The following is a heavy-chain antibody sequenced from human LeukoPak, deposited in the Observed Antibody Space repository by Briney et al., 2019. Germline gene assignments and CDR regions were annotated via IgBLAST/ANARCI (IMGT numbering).Heavy chain of an antibody. CDR1: GGSISSYY. J-gene: IGHJ4*02. CDR2: IYYSGST. D-gene: IGHD6-13*01. Sequence: SETLSLTCTVSGGSISSYYRSWIRRPPGKGLEWIGYIYYSGSTNYNPSLKSRVTISVDTSKNQFSLKLSSVTAADTAVYYCARDTALIGAAFGGLGYFDYWGQGTLVTVSS. CDR3: ARDTALIGAAFGGLGYFDY. V-gene: IGHV4-59*01.